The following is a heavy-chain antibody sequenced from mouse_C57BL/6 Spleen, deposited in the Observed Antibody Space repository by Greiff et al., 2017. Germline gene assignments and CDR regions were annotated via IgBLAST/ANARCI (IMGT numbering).Heavy chain of an antibody. D-gene: IGHD4-1*02. CDR2: IYPGDGDT. CDR1: GYAFSSYW. Sequence: VQLQQSGAELVKPGASVKISCKASGYAFSSYWMNWVKQRPGKGLEWIGQIYPGDGDTNYNGKFKGKATLTADKSSSTAYMQLSSLTSEDAAVYFCARSTGGDYAMDYWGQGTSVTVSS. J-gene: IGHJ4*01. CDR3: ARSTGGDYAMDY. V-gene: IGHV1-80*01.